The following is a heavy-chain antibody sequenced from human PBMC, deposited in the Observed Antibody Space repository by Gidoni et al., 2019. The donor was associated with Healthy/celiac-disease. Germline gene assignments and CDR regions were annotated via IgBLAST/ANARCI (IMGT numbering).Heavy chain of an antibody. D-gene: IGHD2-15*01. Sequence: QVQLVESGGGVVQPGRSLRLSCAASGFTFSSYAMHWVRQAPGKGLEWVAVISYDGSNKYYADSVKGRFTISRDNSKNTLYLQMNSLRAEDTAVYYCARGRVGCSGGSCYSFDYWGQGTLVTVSS. V-gene: IGHV3-30-3*01. CDR1: GFTFSSYA. J-gene: IGHJ4*02. CDR2: ISYDGSNK. CDR3: ARGRVGCSGGSCYSFDY.